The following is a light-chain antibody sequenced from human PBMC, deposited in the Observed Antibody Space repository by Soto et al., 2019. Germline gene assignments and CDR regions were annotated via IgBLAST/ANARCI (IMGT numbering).Light chain of an antibody. J-gene: IGKJ5*01. CDR1: QSVSRSY. CDR3: QQYDNSPMT. CDR2: GVS. Sequence: EIVLAQSPCTLSLSPGERATLSCRASQSVSRSYLAWYQQKPGQAPRLLIYGVSRRATGTPDRFSGSGSGTDFTLTISGLDPEDFAVYYCQQYDNSPMTFGQGTRLEI. V-gene: IGKV3-20*01.